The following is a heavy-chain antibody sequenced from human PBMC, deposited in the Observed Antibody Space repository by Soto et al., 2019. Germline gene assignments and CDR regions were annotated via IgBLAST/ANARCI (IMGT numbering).Heavy chain of an antibody. J-gene: IGHJ4*02. CDR3: ASHRGNTYGPYDY. V-gene: IGHV4-4*03. D-gene: IGHD5-18*01. Sequence: KLRRTLSLTCAVSGGSISSGNWWSWVRQSPRKGLEWIGEISHSGNTNHNPSLKSRVTISIDKSKNQFSLKLTSVTAADTAVYYCASHRGNTYGPYDYWGQGTLVTVSS. CDR1: GGSISSGNW. CDR2: ISHSGNT.